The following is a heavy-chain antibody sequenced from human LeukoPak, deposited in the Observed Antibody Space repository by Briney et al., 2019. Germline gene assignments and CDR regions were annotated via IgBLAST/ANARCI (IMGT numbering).Heavy chain of an antibody. D-gene: IGHD3-22*01. Sequence: GGSLRLSCAVSGITLSNYGMSWVRQAPGKGLEWVAGISGSGGGTNYADSVKGLFTISRDNPKNTLYLLMNSLRAEDTAVYFCAKRGVVIRVILVGFHKEAYYFDSWGQGALVTVSS. J-gene: IGHJ4*02. CDR3: AKRGVVIRVILVGFHKEAYYFDS. V-gene: IGHV3-23*01. CDR2: ISGSGGGT. CDR1: GITLSNYG.